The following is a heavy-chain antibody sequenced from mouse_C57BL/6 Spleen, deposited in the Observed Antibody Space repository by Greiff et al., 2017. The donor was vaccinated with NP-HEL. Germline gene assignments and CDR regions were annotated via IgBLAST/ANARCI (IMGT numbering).Heavy chain of an antibody. Sequence: DVKLVESGGGLVKPGGSLKLSCAASGFTFSDYGMHWVRQAPDKGLEWVAYISSGSSTIYYADTVKGRFTISRDNAKNTLFLQMTSLRSEDTAMYYCARHDYDRSFAYWGQGTLVTVSA. V-gene: IGHV5-17*01. CDR1: GFTFSDYG. J-gene: IGHJ3*01. D-gene: IGHD2-4*01. CDR2: ISSGSSTI. CDR3: ARHDYDRSFAY.